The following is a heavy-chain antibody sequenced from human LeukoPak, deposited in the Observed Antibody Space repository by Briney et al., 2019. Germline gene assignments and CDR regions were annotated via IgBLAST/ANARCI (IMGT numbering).Heavy chain of an antibody. D-gene: IGHD5-12*01. J-gene: IGHJ5*02. CDR3: AKDRGYEVVFDP. Sequence: GGSLRLSCAGSGFIFSNYEMNWVRQAPGKGLEWVSYISSTGSDIYYADSVKGRFTITRDNAENSLYLQMNSLRIEDTALYYCAKDRGYEVVFDPWGQGTLVTVSS. CDR1: GFIFSNYE. V-gene: IGHV3-48*03. CDR2: ISSTGSDI.